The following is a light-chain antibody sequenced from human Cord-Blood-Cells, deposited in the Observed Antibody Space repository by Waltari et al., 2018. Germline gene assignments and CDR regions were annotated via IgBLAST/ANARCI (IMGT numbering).Light chain of an antibody. CDR1: SSDVGSYNL. V-gene: IGLV2-23*03. J-gene: IGLJ2*01. CDR2: EGS. CDR3: CSYAGSSTFVV. Sequence: QSALTQPASVSGSPGQSITISCTGTSSDVGSYNLVSWYQQHPGKAPKLMIYEGSKPPSGVSIRFSGPKSGNTASLTISGLQAEDEADYYCCSYAGSSTFVVFGGVTKLTVL.